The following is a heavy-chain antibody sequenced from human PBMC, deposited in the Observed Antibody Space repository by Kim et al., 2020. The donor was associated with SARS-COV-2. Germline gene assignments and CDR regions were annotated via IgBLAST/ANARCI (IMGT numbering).Heavy chain of an antibody. J-gene: IGHJ6*02. Sequence: GGSLRLSCAASGFTFNRYGTNWVRQAPGKGLEWVSGISGSGDNTYYADSVRGRFTISRDNAKSTVFLQMNSLRDEDTAVYYCAKVVTSRCPSPCYSHCAMDVWGHGTTVTVS. V-gene: IGHV3-23*01. D-gene: IGHD4-4*01. CDR2: ISGSGDNT. CDR3: AKVVTSRCPSPCYSHCAMDV. CDR1: GFTFNRYG.